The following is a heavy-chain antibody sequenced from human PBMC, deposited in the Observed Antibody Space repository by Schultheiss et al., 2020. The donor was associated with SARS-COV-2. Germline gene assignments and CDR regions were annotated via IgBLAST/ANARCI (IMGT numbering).Heavy chain of an antibody. J-gene: IGHJ6*02. CDR1: GGSTSSYY. Sequence: SETLSLTCTVSGGSTSSYYWSWIRQPPGKGLEWIGHIYYSGGTKYNPSLRSRVTISVDTSKNQFSLKLSSVTAADTAVYYCARDNYYDSSGYYYGMDVWGQGTTVTVSS. CDR2: IYYSGGT. CDR3: ARDNYYDSSGYYYGMDV. V-gene: IGHV4-59*01. D-gene: IGHD3-22*01.